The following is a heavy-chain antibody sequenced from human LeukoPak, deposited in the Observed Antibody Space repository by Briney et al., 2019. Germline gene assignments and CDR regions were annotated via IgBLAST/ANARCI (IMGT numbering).Heavy chain of an antibody. D-gene: IGHD5-18*01. CDR1: GYSITSRYW. Sequence: PSETLSLTCAVSGYSITSRYWWGWIRQTPGRGLEWIGSLHHSGSTSYNPSLKSRVTISVDTSKNQFSLRLSSVTAADTAVYYCARHLNTAMVKAHFDYWGQGTLVTVSS. J-gene: IGHJ4*02. CDR2: LHHSGST. V-gene: IGHV4-38-2*01. CDR3: ARHLNTAMVKAHFDY.